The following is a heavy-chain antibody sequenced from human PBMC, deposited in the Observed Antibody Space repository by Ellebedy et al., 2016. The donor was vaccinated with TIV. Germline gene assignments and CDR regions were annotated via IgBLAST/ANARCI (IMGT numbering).Heavy chain of an antibody. D-gene: IGHD1-1*01. Sequence: GGSLRLSCAASGFMFSSFALTWVRQAPGKGLEWVSAISGSGGSTYYADSVKGRFTISRDDSKNTLFLQMNSLRTEDTAVYYCAGRAYNWNDGSLFDYWGQGALVTVSS. J-gene: IGHJ4*02. CDR2: ISGSGGST. CDR3: AGRAYNWNDGSLFDY. V-gene: IGHV3-23*01. CDR1: GFMFSSFA.